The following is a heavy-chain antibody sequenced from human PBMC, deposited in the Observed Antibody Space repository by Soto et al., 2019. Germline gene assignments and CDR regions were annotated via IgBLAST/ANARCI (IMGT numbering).Heavy chain of an antibody. J-gene: IGHJ4*02. V-gene: IGHV4-39*01. CDR3: ARTKGPTRQWLATFDY. CDR2: IYYSGST. Sequence: SQTLSLTCTLSGGSISSSSYYWGWIRQPPGKGLEWIGSIYYSGSTYYNPSLKSRVTISVDTSKNQFSLKLSSVTAADTAVYYCARTKGPTRQWLATFDYWGQGTLVTVSS. CDR1: GGSISSSSYY. D-gene: IGHD6-19*01.